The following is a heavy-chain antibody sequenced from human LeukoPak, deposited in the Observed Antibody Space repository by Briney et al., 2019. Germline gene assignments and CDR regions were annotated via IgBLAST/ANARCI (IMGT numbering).Heavy chain of an antibody. CDR2: TNSDGSST. V-gene: IGHV3-74*01. D-gene: IGHD6-13*01. Sequence: GGSLRLSCAASGFTFSSYWMHWVRQAPGKGLVWVSRTNSDGSSTSYADSVKGRFTISRDNAKNTPYLQMNSLRAEDTAVYYCATSASYSSSRRPDYWGQGTLVTVSS. CDR1: GFTFSSYW. CDR3: ATSASYSSSRRPDY. J-gene: IGHJ4*02.